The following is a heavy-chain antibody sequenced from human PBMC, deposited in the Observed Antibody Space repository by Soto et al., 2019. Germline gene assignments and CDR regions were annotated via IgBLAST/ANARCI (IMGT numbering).Heavy chain of an antibody. Sequence: QVQLVESGGGVVQPGRSLRLSCAASGFTFSTHAMHWVRQAPGKGLECVAIVSFDGSNKYYADPVKGRFTISRDNSKNTLYLQMSGLTPEYTAVYYCARDQTGITTTGGGRIDHWGQGTLVSVSS. D-gene: IGHD1-20*01. V-gene: IGHV3-30-3*01. CDR2: VSFDGSNK. J-gene: IGHJ4*02. CDR1: GFTFSTHA. CDR3: ARDQTGITTTGGGRIDH.